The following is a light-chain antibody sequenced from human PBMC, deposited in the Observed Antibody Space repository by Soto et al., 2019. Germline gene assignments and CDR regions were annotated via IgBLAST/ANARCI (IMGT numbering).Light chain of an antibody. Sequence: EIEMTQSPATLSLSPGEGATLSCRTSQSVGYSLAWYQQKPGLAPRLLIYGASTRATGIPDRFSGSGSGTDFTLTISRLEPEDFAVYYCQQYGSSITFGQGTRLEIK. CDR3: QQYGSSIT. V-gene: IGKV3-20*01. J-gene: IGKJ5*01. CDR1: QSVGYS. CDR2: GAS.